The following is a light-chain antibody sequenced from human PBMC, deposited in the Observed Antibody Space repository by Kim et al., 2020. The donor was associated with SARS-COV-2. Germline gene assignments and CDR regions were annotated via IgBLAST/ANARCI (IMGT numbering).Light chain of an antibody. CDR3: GTWDSSLSAGV. V-gene: IGLV1-51*01. Sequence: GQNVTIPVYGSNANVGNSDVSWHQNHPETAPNLLIYANNKRPSGIPDRFSGSKAGTSATLGITGLQTGDEADYYCGTWDSSLSAGVFGGGTQLTVL. CDR1: NANVGNSD. J-gene: IGLJ3*02. CDR2: ANN.